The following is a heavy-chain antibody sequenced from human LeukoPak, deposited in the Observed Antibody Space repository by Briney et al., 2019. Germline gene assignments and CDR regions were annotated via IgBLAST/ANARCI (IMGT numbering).Heavy chain of an antibody. Sequence: PSETLSLTCTVSNASTSSNTYYRAWIRQPPGKGLEYIGSINYRGSTYYNPSLKSRVTLSVDTSKNQFSLKLNSVTAADTAVYYCATYKYDYVWGNQHFDYWGQGTLVAVSS. CDR1: NASTSSNTYY. CDR3: ATYKYDYVWGNQHFDY. CDR2: INYRGST. J-gene: IGHJ4*02. V-gene: IGHV4-39*07. D-gene: IGHD3-16*01.